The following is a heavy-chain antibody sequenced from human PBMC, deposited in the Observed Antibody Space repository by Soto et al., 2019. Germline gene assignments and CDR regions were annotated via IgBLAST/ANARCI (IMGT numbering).Heavy chain of an antibody. Sequence: GESLKISCKGSGYSFAGYWITWVRQKPGKGLEWMGRIDPSDSQTYYSPSFRGHVTISATKSITTVFLQWSSLRASDTAMYYCARQIYDSDTGPNSQYYFDSWGQGTPVTVSS. V-gene: IGHV5-10-1*01. D-gene: IGHD3-22*01. CDR2: IDPSDSQT. CDR1: GYSFAGYW. CDR3: ARQIYDSDTGPNSQYYFDS. J-gene: IGHJ4*02.